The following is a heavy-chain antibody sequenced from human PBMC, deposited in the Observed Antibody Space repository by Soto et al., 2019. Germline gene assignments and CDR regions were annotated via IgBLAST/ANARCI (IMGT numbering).Heavy chain of an antibody. D-gene: IGHD6-19*01. CDR1: GGSIRNNY. Sequence: SETLSLTCAVSGGSIRNNYWRWIRQPPGKGLEWVGYIYYSGTTKYNPSLKSRVTISVDTSKNQFSLKLSSVTAADTAVYYCASTAHSSGWYSGGFDYWGQGALVPVSS. CDR2: IYYSGTT. CDR3: ASTAHSSGWYSGGFDY. V-gene: IGHV4-59*01. J-gene: IGHJ4*02.